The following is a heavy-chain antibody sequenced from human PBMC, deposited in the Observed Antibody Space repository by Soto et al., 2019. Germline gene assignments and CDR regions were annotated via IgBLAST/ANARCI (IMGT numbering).Heavy chain of an antibody. J-gene: IGHJ4*02. Sequence: QVQLVQSGAEVKKPGASVKVSCKASRYTFTSYYMHWVRQAPGQGLEWMGIINPSGGSTSYAQKFQGRVTMTRDTSTSTVYMELSSLRSEDTAVYYCAREHPVAGASDYWGQGTLVTVSS. CDR2: INPSGGST. D-gene: IGHD6-19*01. CDR3: AREHPVAGASDY. V-gene: IGHV1-46*01. CDR1: RYTFTSYY.